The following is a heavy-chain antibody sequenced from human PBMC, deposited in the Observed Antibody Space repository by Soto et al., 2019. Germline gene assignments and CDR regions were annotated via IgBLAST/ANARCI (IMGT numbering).Heavy chain of an antibody. CDR2: ISGSGGST. D-gene: IGHD2-15*01. J-gene: IGHJ5*02. Sequence: EVQLLESGGGLVQPGGSLRLSCAASGFTFSSYAMSWVRQAPGKGLEWVSAISGSGGSTNYADSVKGRFTISRDNSKNTLYLQINSLRAEDTAVYYCAKDLSAGSYAFDPWGQGTLVTVSS. CDR3: AKDLSAGSYAFDP. CDR1: GFTFSSYA. V-gene: IGHV3-23*01.